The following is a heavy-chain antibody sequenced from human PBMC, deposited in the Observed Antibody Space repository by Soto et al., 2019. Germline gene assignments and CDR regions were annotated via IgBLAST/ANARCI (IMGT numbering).Heavy chain of an antibody. D-gene: IGHD2-2*02. CDR1: GYTFTSYY. V-gene: IGHV1-46*01. J-gene: IGHJ6*02. CDR2: INPSGGST. CDR3: ATGSEDIVVVPAAIRPPAPPRYYYGMDV. Sequence: ASVKVSCKASGYTFTSYYMHWVRQAPGQGLEWMGIINPSGGSTSYAQKFQGRVTMTRDTSTSTVYMELSSLRSEDTAVYYCATGSEDIVVVPAAIRPPAPPRYYYGMDVWGQGTTVTAP.